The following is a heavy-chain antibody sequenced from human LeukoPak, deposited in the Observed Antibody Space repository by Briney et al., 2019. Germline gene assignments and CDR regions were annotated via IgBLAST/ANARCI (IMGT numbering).Heavy chain of an antibody. J-gene: IGHJ4*02. CDR3: ASLMADRTPGY. CDR2: ISSSGSTI. V-gene: IGHV3-11*04. CDR1: GFTLSDYY. Sequence: GRSLRLSCAASGFTLSDYYMSWIRQTPGKGLEWVSYISSSGSTIYYADSVKGRFTISRDNAKSSLYLQMNSLGAEDTAVYYCASLMADRTPGYWGQGTLVTVSS. D-gene: IGHD5-24*01.